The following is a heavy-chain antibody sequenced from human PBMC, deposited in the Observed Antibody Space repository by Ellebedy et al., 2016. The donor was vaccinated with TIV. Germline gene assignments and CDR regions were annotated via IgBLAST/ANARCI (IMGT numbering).Heavy chain of an antibody. V-gene: IGHV3-23*01. D-gene: IGHD6-19*01. J-gene: IGHJ4*02. CDR1: GFTFSSYG. Sequence: GGSLRLSCAASGFTFSSYGMSWVRQAPGKGLEWVSAITGSGVVTYYADSVTGRFIISRDNSTNTLYLQMNSLRAEDTAVYYCAKRPQPGFPVAGTFDYWGQGTLVTVSS. CDR3: AKRPQPGFPVAGTFDY. CDR2: ITGSGVVT.